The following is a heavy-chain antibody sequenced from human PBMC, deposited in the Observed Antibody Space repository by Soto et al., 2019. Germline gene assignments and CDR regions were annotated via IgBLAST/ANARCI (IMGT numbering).Heavy chain of an antibody. CDR1: GFTFSNAW. V-gene: IGHV3-15*01. CDR3: TTSHCSGGSCYSSIDY. J-gene: IGHJ4*02. Sequence: GGSLRLSCAASGFTFSNAWMSWVRQAPGKGLEWVGRIKSKTDGGTTDYAAPVKGRFTISRDDSKNTLYLQMNSLKTEDTAVYYCTTSHCSGGSCYSSIDYWGQGTLVTVSS. D-gene: IGHD2-15*01. CDR2: IKSKTDGGTT.